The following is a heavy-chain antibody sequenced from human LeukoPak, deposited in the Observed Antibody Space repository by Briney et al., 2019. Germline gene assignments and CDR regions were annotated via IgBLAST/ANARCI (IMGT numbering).Heavy chain of an antibody. CDR1: GFTFTDYY. Sequence: PGGSLRLSCAASGFTFTDYYMGWIRQAPGKGLEWLSYISGSGTTIFYADSVKGRFIISRDNAKNSVDLQMNSLRAEDTAVYYCGRDFGLVGTKRSFDLWGQGTMVTVSS. CDR2: ISGSGTTI. J-gene: IGHJ3*01. D-gene: IGHD1-7*01. CDR3: GRDFGLVGTKRSFDL. V-gene: IGHV3-11*01.